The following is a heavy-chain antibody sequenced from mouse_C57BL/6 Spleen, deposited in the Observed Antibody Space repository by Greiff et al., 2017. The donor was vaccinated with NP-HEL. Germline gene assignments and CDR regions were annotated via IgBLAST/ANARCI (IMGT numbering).Heavy chain of an antibody. J-gene: IGHJ2*01. CDR3: ARASPYDGYYGFDY. CDR1: GFTFSSYG. Sequence: EVQLVESGGDLVKPGGSLKLSCAASGFTFSSYGMSWVRQTPDKRLEWVATISSGGSYTYYPDSVKGRFTISRDNAKNTLYLQMSSLKSEDTAMYYCARASPYDGYYGFDYWGQGTTLTVSS. V-gene: IGHV5-6*01. D-gene: IGHD2-3*01. CDR2: ISSGGSYT.